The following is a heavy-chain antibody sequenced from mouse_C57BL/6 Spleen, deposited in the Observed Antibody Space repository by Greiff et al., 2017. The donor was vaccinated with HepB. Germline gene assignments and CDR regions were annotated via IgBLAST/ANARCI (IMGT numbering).Heavy chain of an antibody. CDR3: ARWSAQATAMDY. CDR2: INPNYGTT. J-gene: IGHJ4*01. D-gene: IGHD3-2*02. V-gene: IGHV1-39*01. CDR1: GYSFTDYN. Sequence: VQLKESGPELVKPGASVKISCKASGYSFTDYNMNWVKQSNGKSLEWIGVINPNYGTTSYNQKFKGKATLTVDQSSSTAYMQLNSLTSEDSAVYYGARWSAQATAMDYWGQGTSVTVSS.